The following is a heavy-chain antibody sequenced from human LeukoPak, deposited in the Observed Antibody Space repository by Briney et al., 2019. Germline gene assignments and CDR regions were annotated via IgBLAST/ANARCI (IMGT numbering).Heavy chain of an antibody. D-gene: IGHD2-15*01. V-gene: IGHV3-48*01. CDR3: TRGLVVVAQYFQH. CDR1: GFTFDTYT. J-gene: IGHJ1*01. CDR2: IDTTSTTM. Sequence: GGSLRLSCAASGFTFDTYTMNWVRQAPGTGLEWVSYIDTTSTTMYYADSVKGRFTISRDNAKNSLYLQMNSLRVEDTAVYYCTRGLVVVAQYFQHWGQGTLVTVSS.